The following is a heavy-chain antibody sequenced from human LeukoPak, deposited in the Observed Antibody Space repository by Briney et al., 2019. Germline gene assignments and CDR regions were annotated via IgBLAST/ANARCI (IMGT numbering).Heavy chain of an antibody. J-gene: IGHJ4*02. V-gene: IGHV1-69*13. CDR1: GGTFSSYA. D-gene: IGHD3-16*01. CDR2: IIPIFGTA. Sequence: ASVKVSCKASGGTFSSYAISWVRQAPGQGLEWMGGIIPIFGTANYAQKFQGRVTITADESTSTAYMELSSLRSEDPAVYYCARVGAAGAFDYWGQGTLVTVSS. CDR3: ARVGAAGAFDY.